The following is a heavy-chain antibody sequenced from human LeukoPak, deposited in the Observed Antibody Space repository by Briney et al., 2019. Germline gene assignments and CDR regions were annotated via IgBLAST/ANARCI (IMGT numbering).Heavy chain of an antibody. J-gene: IGHJ6*03. CDR1: GGSISSYY. CDR2: IYYSGST. D-gene: IGHD5-12*01. Sequence: PSETLSPTCTVSGGSISSYYWSWIRQPPGKGLEWIGHIYYSGSTNYNPSLKSRVTISVDTSKNQFSLKLSSVTAADTAVYYCAGYGSGYGRFYYYMDVWGKGTTVTASS. CDR3: AGYGSGYGRFYYYMDV. V-gene: IGHV4-59*12.